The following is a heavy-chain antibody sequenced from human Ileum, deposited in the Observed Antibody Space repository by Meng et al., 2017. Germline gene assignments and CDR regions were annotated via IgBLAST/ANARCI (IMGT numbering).Heavy chain of an antibody. CDR2: TYYNGSP. CDR3: ARERRHYYGSGSFDY. Sequence: QFQLQESGPGLVRPSQTLSLTCSVAGGSFSCDNYYWTWIRQTPGKGLEWIGLTYYNGSPFYNPSLRSRVTISVDTSKDQFSLKLTSVTAADTAVYYGARERRHYYGSGSFDYWGQGILVTVSS. D-gene: IGHD3-10*01. V-gene: IGHV4-30-4*01. J-gene: IGHJ4*02. CDR1: GGSFSCDNYY.